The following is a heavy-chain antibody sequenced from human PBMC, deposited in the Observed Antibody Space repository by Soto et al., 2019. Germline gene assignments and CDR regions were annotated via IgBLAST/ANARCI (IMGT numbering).Heavy chain of an antibody. CDR3: AKEVYYYMDF. V-gene: IGHV3-48*01. CDR2: ISSSSSTI. J-gene: IGHJ6*03. Sequence: GGSLRLSCAASGFTFSSYSMNWVRQAPGKGLEWVSYISSSSSTIYYADSVKGRFTISRDNAKNSLYLQMNSLRAEDTAVYYCAKEVYYYMDFWGKGTTVPVSS. CDR1: GFTFSSYS.